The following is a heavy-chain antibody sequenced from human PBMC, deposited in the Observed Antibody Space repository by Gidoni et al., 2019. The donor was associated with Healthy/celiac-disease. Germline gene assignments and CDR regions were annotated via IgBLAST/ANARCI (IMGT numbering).Heavy chain of an antibody. Sequence: QVQLQESGPGLVKPSETLSLTCAVSGYSISRGYYWGWLRQPPGKGLEWIGSIYHSGRTYYNPSLKSRVTISVDTSKNQFSLKLSSVTAADTAVYYCATTVTTWTPYGMDVWGQGTTVTVSS. CDR1: GYSISRGYY. CDR2: IYHSGRT. CDR3: ATTVTTWTPYGMDV. D-gene: IGHD4-17*01. V-gene: IGHV4-38-2*01. J-gene: IGHJ6*02.